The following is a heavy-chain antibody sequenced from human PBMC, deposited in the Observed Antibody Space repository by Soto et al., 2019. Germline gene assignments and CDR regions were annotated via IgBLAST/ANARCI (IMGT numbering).Heavy chain of an antibody. J-gene: IGHJ3*02. CDR1: GGSFSGYY. CDR3: ARVCGGSCYGSDAFDI. V-gene: IGHV4-34*01. Sequence: QVQLQQWGAGLLKPSETLSLTCAVYGGSFSGYYWSWIRQPPGKGLEWIGEINHSGSTNYNPSLKSRVTISVDTSNNQFSLKLSSVTAADTAVYYCARVCGGSCYGSDAFDIWGQGTMVTVSS. CDR2: INHSGST. D-gene: IGHD2-15*01.